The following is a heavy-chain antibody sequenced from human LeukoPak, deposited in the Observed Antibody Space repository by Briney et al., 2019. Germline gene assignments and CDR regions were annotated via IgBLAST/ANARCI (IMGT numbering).Heavy chain of an antibody. CDR3: ARERYGSGSYNFDY. CDR2: INHSGST. D-gene: IGHD3-10*01. CDR1: GGSFSGYY. Sequence: SETLSLTCAVYGGSFSGYYWSWIRQPPGKGLEWIGEINHSGSTNYNPSLKSRVTMSVDTSKNQFSLKLSSVTAADTAVYYCARERYGSGSYNFDYWGQGTLVTVSS. V-gene: IGHV4-34*01. J-gene: IGHJ4*02.